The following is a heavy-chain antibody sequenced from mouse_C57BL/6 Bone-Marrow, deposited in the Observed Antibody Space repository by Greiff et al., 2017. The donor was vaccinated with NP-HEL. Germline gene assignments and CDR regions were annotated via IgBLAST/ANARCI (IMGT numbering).Heavy chain of an antibody. Sequence: EVMLVESGAELVRPGASVKLSCTASGFNIKDDYMHWVKQRPEQGLEWIGWIDPENGDTEYASKFQGKATITADTSSNTAYLQLSSLTSEDTAVYYCTTDDGYYWFAYWGQGTLVTVSA. CDR1: GFNIKDDY. CDR2: IDPENGDT. V-gene: IGHV14-4*01. D-gene: IGHD2-3*01. J-gene: IGHJ3*01. CDR3: TTDDGYYWFAY.